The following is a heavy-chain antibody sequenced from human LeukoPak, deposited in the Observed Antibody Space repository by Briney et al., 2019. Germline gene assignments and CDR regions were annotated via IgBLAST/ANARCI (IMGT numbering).Heavy chain of an antibody. CDR1: GGSISSGGYS. J-gene: IGHJ4*02. CDR2: IYHSGST. CDR3: ARAPRTKGWYEGVYFDY. Sequence: SETLSLTCAVSGGSISSGGYSWSWIRQPPGKGLEWIGYIYHSGSTYYNLSLKSRVTISVDRSKNQFSLKLSSVTAADTAVYYCARAPRTKGWYEGVYFDYWGQGTLVTVSS. D-gene: IGHD6-19*01. V-gene: IGHV4-30-2*01.